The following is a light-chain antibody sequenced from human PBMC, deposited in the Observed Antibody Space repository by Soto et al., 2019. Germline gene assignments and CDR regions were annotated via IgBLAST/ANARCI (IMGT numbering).Light chain of an antibody. CDR3: QQYNNWAPLT. CDR1: QRVGTN. Sequence: EIVMTQSPATLSVSPGEKATPSSRAIQRVGTNLAWYQQKPGQAPRLLIYGASTRATGIPARFSGSGSGTEFTLTISSLQSEDFAVYYCQQYNNWAPLTFGGGTKVEIK. J-gene: IGKJ4*01. CDR2: GAS. V-gene: IGKV3-15*01.